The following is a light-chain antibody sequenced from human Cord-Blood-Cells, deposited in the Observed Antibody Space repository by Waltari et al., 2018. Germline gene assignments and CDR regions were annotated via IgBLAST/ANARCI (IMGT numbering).Light chain of an antibody. CDR3: CSYAGSSTVV. CDR2: EGC. J-gene: IGLJ2*01. CDR1: SSDVGSYNL. V-gene: IGLV2-23*01. Sequence: QSALTQPASVSGSPGQSITISCTGTSSDVGSYNLVSWYQQHPGKAPKLMIYEGCKRPSGVSNRFSGSKSGNTASLTISGLQAEDEADYYCCSYAGSSTVVFGGGTKLPVL.